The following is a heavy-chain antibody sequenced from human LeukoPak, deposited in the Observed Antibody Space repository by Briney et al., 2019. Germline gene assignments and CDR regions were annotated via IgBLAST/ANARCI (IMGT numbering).Heavy chain of an antibody. D-gene: IGHD3-22*01. CDR1: GGSISSYY. CDR3: ARGPHDSSGYYYDY. CDR2: IYYSGST. J-gene: IGHJ4*02. Sequence: PSETLSLTCTVSGGSISSYYWSWIRQPPGKGLEWIGYIYYSGSTNYNPSLKSRVTISVDTSKNQFSLKLSSVTAADTAVYYCARGPHDSSGYYYDYWGQGTLVTVCS. V-gene: IGHV4-59*08.